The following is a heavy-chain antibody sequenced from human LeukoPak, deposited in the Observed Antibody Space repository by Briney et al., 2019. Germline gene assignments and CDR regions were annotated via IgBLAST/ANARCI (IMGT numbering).Heavy chain of an antibody. D-gene: IGHD2-15*01. CDR3: ASWVGRDY. Sequence: GRSLRLSCAASGFSISTYWMTWVRQAPGKGLEWVANIKQDGSEEYYVDSVKGRFTVSRDNAKNSLYLQMNSLGAEDTAVYYCASWVGRDYWGQGTLVTVSS. J-gene: IGHJ4*02. V-gene: IGHV3-7*01. CDR2: IKQDGSEE. CDR1: GFSISTYW.